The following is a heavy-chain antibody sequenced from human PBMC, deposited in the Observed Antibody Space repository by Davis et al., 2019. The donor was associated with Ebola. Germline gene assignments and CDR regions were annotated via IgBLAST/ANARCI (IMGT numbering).Heavy chain of an antibody. CDR3: ARGSVGTAFRAFDM. V-gene: IGHV3-72*01. CDR2: IRNKANSYTT. J-gene: IGHJ3*02. D-gene: IGHD5-18*01. CDR1: GITFSDHY. Sequence: LSLTCAASGITFSDHYMDWVRQAPGQGMEWVARIRNKANSYTTEYAASVKGRFTILRDDSKNSHYLQMNSLETEDTAVYYCARGSVGTAFRAFDMWGQGTMVTVSS.